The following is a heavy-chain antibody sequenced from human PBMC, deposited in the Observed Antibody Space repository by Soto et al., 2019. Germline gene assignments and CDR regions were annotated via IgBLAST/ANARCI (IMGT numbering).Heavy chain of an antibody. CDR3: ARQWLDSYYFDY. V-gene: IGHV3-64*01. D-gene: IGHD6-19*01. Sequence: GGSLRLSCAASGFTFTSYAMHWVLQAPWKGLEYVSAISSNGGSTYYANSVKGRFTISRDNSKNTLYLQMGSLRAEDMAVYYCARQWLDSYYFDYWGQGTLVTVSS. CDR1: GFTFTSYA. J-gene: IGHJ4*02. CDR2: ISSNGGST.